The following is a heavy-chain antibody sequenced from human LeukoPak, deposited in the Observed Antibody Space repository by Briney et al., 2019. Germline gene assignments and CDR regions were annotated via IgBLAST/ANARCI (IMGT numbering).Heavy chain of an antibody. J-gene: IGHJ4*02. CDR3: AKGEAAPKN. CDR2: ISYDGSNK. V-gene: IGHV3-30*18. D-gene: IGHD2-15*01. CDR1: GFTFSSYG. Sequence: GGSLRLSCAASGFTFSSYGMHWVRQAPGKGLEWVAVISYDGSNKYYADSVKGRFTISRDNSKNTLYLQMNSLRAEDTAVYYCAKGEAAPKNWGQGTLVTVSS.